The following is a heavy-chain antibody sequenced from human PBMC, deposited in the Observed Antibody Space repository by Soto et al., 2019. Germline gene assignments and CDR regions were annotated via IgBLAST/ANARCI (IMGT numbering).Heavy chain of an antibody. V-gene: IGHV4-34*01. D-gene: IGHD3-9*01. CDR3: ARVRRVLRYFDWSPGGWDYYYYGMDV. CDR2: INHSGST. Sequence: ASETLSLTCAVYGGSFSGYYWSWIRQPPGKGLEWIGEINHSGSTNYNPSLKSRVTISVDTSKNQFSLKLSSVTAADTAVYYCARVRRVLRYFDWSPGGWDYYYYGMDVWGQGTTVTVSS. CDR1: GGSFSGYY. J-gene: IGHJ6*02.